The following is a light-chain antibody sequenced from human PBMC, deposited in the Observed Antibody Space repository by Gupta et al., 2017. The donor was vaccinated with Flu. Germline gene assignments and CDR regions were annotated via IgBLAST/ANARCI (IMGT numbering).Light chain of an antibody. Sequence: HSAPPQPAPSSGSPGQPITIYCTGTSSDVGGYNYVAWNRQHPGKAPRLMIYEVSNRASGVSDRFPGSKSANTASLTISGLQAEEEADYYCSSYTSSSTLGVFGGGTKLTVL. CDR2: EVS. CDR1: SSDVGGYNY. J-gene: IGLJ2*01. CDR3: SSYTSSSTLGV. V-gene: IGLV2-14*01.